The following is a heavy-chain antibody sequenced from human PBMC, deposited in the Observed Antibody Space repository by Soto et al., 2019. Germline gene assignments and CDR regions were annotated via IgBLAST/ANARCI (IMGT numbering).Heavy chain of an antibody. D-gene: IGHD6-13*01. CDR1: GGSISSYY. Sequence: QVQLQESGPGLVKPSETLSLTCTVSGGSISSYYWSWIRQPPGKGLEWIGYIYYSGSTNYNPSLTSRVTISVDTSKNQFSLKLSSVTAADTAVYYCARTGSSSWYPDWFDPWGQGTLVTVSS. J-gene: IGHJ5*02. CDR2: IYYSGST. CDR3: ARTGSSSWYPDWFDP. V-gene: IGHV4-59*01.